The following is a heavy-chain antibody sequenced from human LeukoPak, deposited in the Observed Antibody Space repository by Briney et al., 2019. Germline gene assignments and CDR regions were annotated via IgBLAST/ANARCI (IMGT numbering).Heavy chain of an antibody. D-gene: IGHD5-18*01. Sequence: GASLRLSCAVSGFTFRGYAMNWVRQAPGKGLEWVALISGSGDNQYYADAVKGRFTISRDNSKNTLSLQMSSLRVEDTVVYYCAKDWIPEDWGQGTLVTVSS. CDR2: ISGSGDNQ. CDR1: GFTFRGYA. V-gene: IGHV3-23*01. J-gene: IGHJ4*02. CDR3: AKDWIPED.